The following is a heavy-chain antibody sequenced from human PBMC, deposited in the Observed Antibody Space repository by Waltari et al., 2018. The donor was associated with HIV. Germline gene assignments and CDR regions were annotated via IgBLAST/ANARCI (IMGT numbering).Heavy chain of an antibody. CDR2: INTNDGDT. J-gene: IGHJ6*02. Sequence: QVQLVQSGTEVKKPGASVKVSCKASGYTFTGHYIHWVRQAPGLGLEWLGWINTNDGDTRLVQVFQGRVTRTRATCINTGYVEINRLRSDDTAKYICTRGRITMPGVVVIGAAMDYWGRGTSVIVSS. V-gene: IGHV1-2*02. D-gene: IGHD2-15*01. CDR3: TRGRITMPGVVVIGAAMDY. CDR1: GYTFTGHY.